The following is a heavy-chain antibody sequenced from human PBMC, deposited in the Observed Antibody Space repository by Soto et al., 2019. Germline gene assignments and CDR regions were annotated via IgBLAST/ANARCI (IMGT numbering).Heavy chain of an antibody. CDR1: GFTFSSYA. V-gene: IGHV3-23*01. J-gene: IGHJ3*02. D-gene: IGHD2-15*01. Sequence: GGSLRLSCAASGFTFSSYAMSWVRQAPGKGLEWVSAISGSGGSTYYADSVKGRFTISRDNSKNTLYLQMNSLRAEDTAVYYCASTYGYCSGGSCYEYDAFDIWGQGTMVTVSS. CDR3: ASTYGYCSGGSCYEYDAFDI. CDR2: ISGSGGST.